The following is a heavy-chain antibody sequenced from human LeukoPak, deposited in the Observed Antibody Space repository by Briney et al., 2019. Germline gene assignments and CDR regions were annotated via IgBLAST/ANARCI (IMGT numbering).Heavy chain of an antibody. CDR1: GYSITSYW. Sequence: GESLKISCKGSGYSITSYWIGWVRQMPGKGLEWMGIIYPGDSDTRYSPSFQGQVTISADKSISTAYLQWSGLKASDTAMYYCARRAAFPYSSSWSLDYWGQGTLVTVSS. D-gene: IGHD6-13*01. J-gene: IGHJ4*02. CDR3: ARRAAFPYSSSWSLDY. V-gene: IGHV5-51*01. CDR2: IYPGDSDT.